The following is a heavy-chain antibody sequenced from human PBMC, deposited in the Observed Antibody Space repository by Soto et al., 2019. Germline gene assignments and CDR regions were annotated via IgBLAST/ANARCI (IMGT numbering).Heavy chain of an antibody. CDR1: VYTFTDLS. D-gene: IGHD3-10*01. CDR2: FDPEKGKR. CDR3: AASILRVWVLPHFDY. J-gene: IGHJ4*02. Sequence: QVPLVQSGAELKKPGASGKVSCKVSVYTFTDLSMHWVRQAPGEGLEWMGGFDPEKGKRIYAQNFQGRVTMTEDTSTGTAYMELSSLRSDDTAVYYCAASILRVWVLPHFDYWGQGTLVSVSS. V-gene: IGHV1-24*01.